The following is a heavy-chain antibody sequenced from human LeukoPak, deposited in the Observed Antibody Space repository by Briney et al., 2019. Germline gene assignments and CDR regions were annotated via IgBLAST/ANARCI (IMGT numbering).Heavy chain of an antibody. CDR3: ARLGPFYDSSSYGDYNWFDP. V-gene: IGHV1-69*13. D-gene: IGHD3-22*01. CDR1: GGTFSSYA. CDR2: IIPIFGTA. J-gene: IGHJ5*02. Sequence: SVNVSCTASGGTFSSYAISWVRQAPGQGLEWMGGIIPIFGTANYAQKFQGRVTITADESTSTAYMELSSLRSEDTAVYYCARLGPFYDSSSYGDYNWFDPWGQGTLVTVSS.